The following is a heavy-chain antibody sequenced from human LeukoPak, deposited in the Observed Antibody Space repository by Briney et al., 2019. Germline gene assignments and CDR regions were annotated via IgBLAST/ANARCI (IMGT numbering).Heavy chain of an antibody. V-gene: IGHV3-30*18. CDR3: AKDTYSMCY. J-gene: IGHJ4*02. Sequence: GGSLRLSCAASGFTFSSYGMHWVRQAPGKGLEWVAVISYDGSNKYYADSVKGRFTISRDNSKNTLYLQMNSLRAEDTAVYYCAKDTYSMCYWGQGTLVTVSS. CDR2: ISYDGSNK. D-gene: IGHD4-11*01. CDR1: GFTFSSYG.